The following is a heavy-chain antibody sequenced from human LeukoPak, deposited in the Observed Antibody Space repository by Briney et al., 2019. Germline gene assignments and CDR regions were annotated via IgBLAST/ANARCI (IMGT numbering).Heavy chain of an antibody. J-gene: IGHJ4*02. CDR1: GYTFTSYR. V-gene: IGHV1-18*01. D-gene: IGHD2-2*01. CDR3: ARGLSGVVVNE. CDR2: ISAYNGNT. Sequence: ASVKVSCKASGYTFTSYRISWVRQAPGQGLQWMGWISAYNGNTNYAQKFQGRVTMTRNTSISTAYMELSSLRSEDTAVYYCARGLSGVVVNEWGQGTLVTVSS.